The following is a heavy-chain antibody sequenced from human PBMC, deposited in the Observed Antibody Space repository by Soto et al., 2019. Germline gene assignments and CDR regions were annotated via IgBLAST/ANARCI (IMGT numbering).Heavy chain of an antibody. CDR2: IYYSGST. CDR3: ARAGGPTNNGMDV. Sequence: PSETLSLTCTVSGGSISSYYWSWTRQPPGKGLEWIGYIYYSGSTNYNPSLKSRVTISVDTSKNQFSLKLSSVTAADTAVYYCARAGGPTNNGMDVWGQGTTVTVSS. CDR1: GGSISSYY. J-gene: IGHJ6*02. D-gene: IGHD3-16*01. V-gene: IGHV4-59*01.